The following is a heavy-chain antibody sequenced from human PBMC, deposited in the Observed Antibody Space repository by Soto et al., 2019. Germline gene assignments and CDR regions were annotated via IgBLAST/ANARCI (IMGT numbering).Heavy chain of an antibody. V-gene: IGHV1-69*01. J-gene: IGHJ6*02. Sequence: QVQLVQSGAEVKKPGSSVKVSCKASGGTFSSYAISWVRQAPGQGLEGRGGIIPIFGTANYAQKFQGRVTITADESTSTAYMELSSLRSEDTAVYYCARDKGSYYYYYYYYGMDVWGQGTTVTVSS. CDR2: IIPIFGTA. CDR3: ARDKGSYYYYYYYYGMDV. D-gene: IGHD1-26*01. CDR1: GGTFSSYA.